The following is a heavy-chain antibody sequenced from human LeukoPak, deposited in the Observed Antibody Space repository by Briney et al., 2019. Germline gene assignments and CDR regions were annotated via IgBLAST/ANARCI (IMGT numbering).Heavy chain of an antibody. CDR1: GFTFSSYA. J-gene: IGHJ6*02. V-gene: IGHV3-23*01. CDR3: AKDRGPGPGGIAVVPAAILYYYYGMDV. Sequence: GESLRLSCAASGFTFSSYAMSWVRQAPGKGLEWVSAISGSGGSTYYADSVKGRFTISRDNSKNTLYLQMNSLRAEDTAVYYCAKDRGPGPGGIAVVPAAILYYYYGMDVWGQGTTVTVSS. CDR2: ISGSGGST. D-gene: IGHD2-2*02.